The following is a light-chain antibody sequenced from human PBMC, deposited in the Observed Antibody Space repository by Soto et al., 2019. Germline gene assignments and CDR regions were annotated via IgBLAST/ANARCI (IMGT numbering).Light chain of an antibody. CDR2: GVY. CDR1: DSHVGGYNY. Sequence: QSALTQPASVSGSPGQSITISCTGTDSHVGGYNYVSWYQQHPGKAPKLMIYGVYNRPSGVSNRFSGSKSGNTASLTISGLQAEDEADYYCSSFTNNNTPHVVFGGGTKVTVL. J-gene: IGLJ2*01. CDR3: SSFTNNNTPHVV. V-gene: IGLV2-14*01.